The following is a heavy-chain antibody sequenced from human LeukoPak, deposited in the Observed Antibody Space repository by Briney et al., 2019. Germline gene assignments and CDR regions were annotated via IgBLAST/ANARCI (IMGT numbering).Heavy chain of an antibody. Sequence: GRSLRLSCAASGFTFSSYGMHRVRQAPGKGLEWVAVISYDGSNKYYADSVKGQFTISRDNSKSTLYLQMNSLRPEDTAVYYCAKDQGGIVGATFDYWDQGTLVTVSS. D-gene: IGHD1-26*01. V-gene: IGHV3-30*18. CDR3: AKDQGGIVGATFDY. CDR2: ISYDGSNK. CDR1: GFTFSSYG. J-gene: IGHJ4*02.